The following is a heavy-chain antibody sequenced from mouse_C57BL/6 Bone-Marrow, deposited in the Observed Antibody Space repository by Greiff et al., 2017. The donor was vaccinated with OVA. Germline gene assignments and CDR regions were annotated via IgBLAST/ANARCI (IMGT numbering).Heavy chain of an antibody. CDR1: GYTFTSSW. CDR2: IYPGSGST. Sequence: QVQLQQPGAELVKPGASVKMSCKASGYTFTSSWITWVKQRPGQGLEWIGDIYPGSGSTNYNEKFKSKATLTVDTSSSTAYMQLNSLTSEDSAVYYCARYTTVVVPDYWGQGTTLTVSS. V-gene: IGHV1-55*01. CDR3: ARYTTVVVPDY. J-gene: IGHJ2*01. D-gene: IGHD1-1*01.